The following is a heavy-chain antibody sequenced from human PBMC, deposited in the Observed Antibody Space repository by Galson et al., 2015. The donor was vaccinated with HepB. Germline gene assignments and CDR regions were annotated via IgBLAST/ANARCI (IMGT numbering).Heavy chain of an antibody. V-gene: IGHV3-48*02. CDR2: ISSTGSAI. CDR3: ARAYCSGGSCYDYGMDV. D-gene: IGHD2-15*01. J-gene: IGHJ6*02. CDR1: GFTFSSYS. Sequence: SLRLSCAASGFTFSSYSVNWVRQAPGKGLEWVSYISSTGSAIYYADSVKGRFTISRDNARNSLYVQMSSLRDEDTAIYYCARAYCSGGSCYDYGMDVWGQGTTVTVSS.